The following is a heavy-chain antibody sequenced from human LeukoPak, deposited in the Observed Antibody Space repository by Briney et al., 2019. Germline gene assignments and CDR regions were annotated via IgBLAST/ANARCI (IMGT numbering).Heavy chain of an antibody. V-gene: IGHV4-4*07. CDR3: ARNPRYCSSTSCYKGAYYFDY. CDR2: IYTSGST. J-gene: IGHJ4*02. CDR1: GGSISSYY. Sequence: SETLSLTCTVSGGSISSYYWSWIRQPAGKGLEWIGRIYTSGSTNYNPSLKSRVTMSVDTSKNLFSLKLSSVTAADTAVYYCARNPRYCSSTSCYKGAYYFDYWGQGTLVTVSS. D-gene: IGHD2-2*02.